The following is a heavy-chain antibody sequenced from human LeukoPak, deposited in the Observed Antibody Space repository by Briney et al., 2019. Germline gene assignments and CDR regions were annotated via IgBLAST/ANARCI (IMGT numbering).Heavy chain of an antibody. CDR2: IRYDGSNK. CDR1: GFTFSSYG. J-gene: IGHJ6*03. V-gene: IGHV3-30*02. CDR3: AKAPGVAAPTYYYYYYYMDV. Sequence: PGGSLSLSCAASGFTFSSYGMHWVRQAPGKGLEWVAFIRYDGSNKYYADSVKGRFTISRDNSKNTLYLQMNSLRAEDTAVYYCAKAPGVAAPTYYYYYYYMDVWGKGTTVTVSS. D-gene: IGHD6-6*01.